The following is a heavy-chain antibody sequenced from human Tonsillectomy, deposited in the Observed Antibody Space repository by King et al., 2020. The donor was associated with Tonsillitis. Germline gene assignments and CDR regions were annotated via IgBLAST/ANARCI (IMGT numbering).Heavy chain of an antibody. CDR2: IYYSGST. CDR1: GGSISSSSYY. CDR3: ARDRGAGYYDFWSGFFDY. V-gene: IGHV4-39*07. J-gene: IGHJ4*02. Sequence: LQLQESGPGLVKPSETLSLTCTVSGGSISSSSYYWGWIRQPPGKGLEWIGSIYYSGSTYYNPSLKSGVTISVDTSKNQFSLKLSSVTAADTAVYYCARDRGAGYYDFWSGFFDYWGQGTLVTVSS. D-gene: IGHD3-3*01.